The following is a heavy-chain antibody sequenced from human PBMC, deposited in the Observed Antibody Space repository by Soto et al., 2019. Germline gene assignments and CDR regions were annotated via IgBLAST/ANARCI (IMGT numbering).Heavy chain of an antibody. D-gene: IGHD1-26*01. Sequence: ASVKVSCKASGFTFTSSAVQWVRQARGQSLEWIGWIVVGSGNTNYAQKFQERVTITRDMSTSTAYMELSSLRSEDTAVYYCATKKHPSGSYYDGAFDIWGQGTMVTVSS. CDR3: ATKKHPSGSYYDGAFDI. CDR2: IVVGSGNT. V-gene: IGHV1-58*01. CDR1: GFTFTSSA. J-gene: IGHJ3*02.